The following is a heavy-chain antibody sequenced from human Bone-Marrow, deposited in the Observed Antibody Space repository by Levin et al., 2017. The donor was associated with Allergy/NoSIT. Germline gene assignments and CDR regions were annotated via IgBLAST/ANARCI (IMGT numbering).Heavy chain of an antibody. Sequence: GASVKVSCAASGFTFSSYSMNWVRQAPGKGLEWVSSISSSSSYIYYADSVKGRFTISRDNAKNSLYLQMNSLRAEDTAVYYCARDRRSSWPGRYYYYGMDVWGQGTTVTVSS. CDR3: ARDRRSSWPGRYYYYGMDV. D-gene: IGHD6-13*01. J-gene: IGHJ6*02. V-gene: IGHV3-21*01. CDR1: GFTFSSYS. CDR2: ISSSSSYI.